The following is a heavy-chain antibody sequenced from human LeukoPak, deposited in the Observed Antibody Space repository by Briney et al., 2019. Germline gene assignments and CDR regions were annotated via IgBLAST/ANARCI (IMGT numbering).Heavy chain of an antibody. CDR2: INTAGSGT. Sequence: GGSLRLSCAASGFTFSTSWTHSVRQLPGKGPVWVSRINTAGSGTSYADSVKGRFTISRDNAKNTLYLQMNSLRAEDTAVYYCARSYTGFVYWGQGTLVTVSS. CDR3: ARSYTGFVY. CDR1: GFTFSTSW. J-gene: IGHJ4*02. V-gene: IGHV3-74*01. D-gene: IGHD2-2*02.